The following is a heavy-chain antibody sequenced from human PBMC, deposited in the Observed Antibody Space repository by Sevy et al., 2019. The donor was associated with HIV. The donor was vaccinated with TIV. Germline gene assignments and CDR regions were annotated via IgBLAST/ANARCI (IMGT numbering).Heavy chain of an antibody. Sequence: GGSLRLSCAASGFTFSTYAMYWVRQAPGKGLEYVSAISGGGGNTYYGTSVKGRFTVSRDNAKNTLYLQMGSLRAEDMAVYFCARKYQVTSGYPRYSMDVWGQGTTVTVSS. CDR2: ISGGGGNT. D-gene: IGHD3-22*01. CDR1: GFTFSTYA. J-gene: IGHJ6*02. CDR3: ARKYQVTSGYPRYSMDV. V-gene: IGHV3-64*01.